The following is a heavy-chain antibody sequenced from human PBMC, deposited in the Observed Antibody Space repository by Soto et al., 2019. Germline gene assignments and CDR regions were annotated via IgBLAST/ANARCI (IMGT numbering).Heavy chain of an antibody. CDR2: IYPGDSDT. CDR1: GYRFTSYW. J-gene: IGHJ4*01. D-gene: IGHD1-7*01. Sequence: PGESLKISCKGFGYRFTSYWIAWVRQMPGKGLEWMGIIYPGDSDTRYSPSFQGQVTISADKSISTAYLQWSSLKASDSAMYYCARLRELRGNSLFDYWALGRPVPVSS. V-gene: IGHV5-51*01. CDR3: ARLRELRGNSLFDY.